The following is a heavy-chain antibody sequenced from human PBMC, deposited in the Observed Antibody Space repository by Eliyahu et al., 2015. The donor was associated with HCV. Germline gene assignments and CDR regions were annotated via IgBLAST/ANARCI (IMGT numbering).Heavy chain of an antibody. J-gene: IGHJ6*03. D-gene: IGHD3-9*01. CDR3: ARGGPDRYYDFLTGKLMYYYYYIDV. Sequence: EVQLVESGGGLVKPGGSLRLSCAASGFXFXSHXXNWXRXAPGKGLECVSSISSNTNYIYYADSVKGRFTISRDNTKNSLYLQMNSLRADDTAVYYCARGGPDRYYDFLTGKLMYYYYYIDVWGKGTTVTVSS. CDR1: GFXFXSHX. CDR2: ISSNTNYI. V-gene: IGHV3-21*01.